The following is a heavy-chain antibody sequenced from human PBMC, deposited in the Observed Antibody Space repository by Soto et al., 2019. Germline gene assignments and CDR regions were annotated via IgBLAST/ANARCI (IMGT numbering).Heavy chain of an antibody. CDR1: GASISSTSYY. Sequence: SETLSLTCTVSGASISSTSYYWGWMRQPPGEGLEWIGSIYYSARSYYNPSLRSRLTTSVDTYKNQFSLKLTSVTAADTAVDYCAREGTIEGESTSDGMDVWGQGTTVTVSS. CDR2: IYYSARS. V-gene: IGHV4-39*01. CDR3: AREGTIEGESTSDGMDV. J-gene: IGHJ6*02. D-gene: IGHD1-1*01.